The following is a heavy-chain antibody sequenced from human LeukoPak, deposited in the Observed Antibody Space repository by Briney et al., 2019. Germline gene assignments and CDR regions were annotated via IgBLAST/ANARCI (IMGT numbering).Heavy chain of an antibody. J-gene: IGHJ5*02. V-gene: IGHV1-2*02. CDR1: GYTFTGYY. CDR2: INPNSGGT. CDR3: ARGELIQGMKWFGELWYWFDP. Sequence: ASVKVSCKASGYTFTGYYMHWVRQAPGQGLEWMGWINPNSGGTNYAQKFQGRVTMTRDTSISTAYMELSRLRSDDTAVYYCARGELIQGMKWFGELWYWFDPWGQRTLVTVSS. D-gene: IGHD3-10*01.